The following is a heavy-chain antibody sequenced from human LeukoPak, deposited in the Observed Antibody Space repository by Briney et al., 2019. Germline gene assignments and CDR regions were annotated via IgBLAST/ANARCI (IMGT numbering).Heavy chain of an antibody. V-gene: IGHV3-53*01. CDR2: IYSGGST. Sequence: PGGSLRLSCAASGFTVSSNYMSWVRQAPGKGLEWVSVIYSGGSTYYADSVKGRFTISRDNSKNTLYLQMNSLRAEDTAVYYCARDPPAAGLDYWGQGTLVTVSS. D-gene: IGHD6-13*01. CDR1: GFTVSSNY. CDR3: ARDPPAAGLDY. J-gene: IGHJ4*02.